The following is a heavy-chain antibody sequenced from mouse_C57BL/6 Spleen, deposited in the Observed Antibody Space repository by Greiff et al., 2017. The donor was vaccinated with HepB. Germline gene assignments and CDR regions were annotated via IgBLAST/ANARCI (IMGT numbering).Heavy chain of an antibody. CDR3: ARQGTRGYWYFDV. CDR2: INSDGGST. J-gene: IGHJ1*03. CDR1: EYEFPSHD. V-gene: IGHV5-2*01. D-gene: IGHD3-3*01. Sequence: EVKLMESGGGLVQPGESLKLSCESNEYEFPSHDMSWVRKTPEKRLELVAAINSDGGSTYYPDTMERRFIISRDNTKKTLYLQMSSLRSEDTALYYCARQGTRGYWYFDVWGTGTTVTVSS.